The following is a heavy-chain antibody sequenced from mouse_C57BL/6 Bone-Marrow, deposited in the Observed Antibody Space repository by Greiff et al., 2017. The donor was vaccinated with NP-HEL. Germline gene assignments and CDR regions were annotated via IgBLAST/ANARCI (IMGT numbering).Heavy chain of an antibody. J-gene: IGHJ2*01. V-gene: IGHV1-81*01. Sequence: VKLMESGAELARPGASVKLSCKASGYTFTSYGISWVKQRTGQGLEWIVEIYPRSGNTYYNEKFKGKATLTADKSSSTAYMELRSLTSEDSAVYFCARGALGYYFDYWGQGTTLTVSS. CDR2: IYPRSGNT. CDR3: ARGALGYYFDY. CDR1: GYTFTSYG. D-gene: IGHD3-3*01.